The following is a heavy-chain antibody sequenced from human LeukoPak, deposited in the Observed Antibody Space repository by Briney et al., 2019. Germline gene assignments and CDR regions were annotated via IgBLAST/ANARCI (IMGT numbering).Heavy chain of an antibody. V-gene: IGHV3-30*18. D-gene: IGHD6-6*01. CDR3: AKRISSVYYYGMDV. CDR2: ISYDGSNK. J-gene: IGHJ6*04. CDR1: GLTFSSYG. Sequence: GGSLRLSCAASGLTFSSYGMHWVRQAPGKGLEWVPVISYDGSNKYYADSVKGRFTISRDNYKNTLYLQMNSLRAEDTAVHYCAKRISSVYYYGMDVWGNGTTVTVSS.